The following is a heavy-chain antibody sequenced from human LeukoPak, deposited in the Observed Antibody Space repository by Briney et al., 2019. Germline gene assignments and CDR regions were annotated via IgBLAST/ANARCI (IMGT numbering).Heavy chain of an antibody. CDR2: IHYSGST. Sequence: SETLFLTCTVSGGSISTYYWSWIRQPPGKGLEWIGYIHYSGSTSCSPSLKSRVTTSLDTSKNQFSLKLSFMTAADTAVYYCARGYRYSGSYHWFDPWGQGTLVTVSS. D-gene: IGHD1-26*01. CDR1: GGSISTYY. CDR3: ARGYRYSGSYHWFDP. V-gene: IGHV4-59*12. J-gene: IGHJ5*02.